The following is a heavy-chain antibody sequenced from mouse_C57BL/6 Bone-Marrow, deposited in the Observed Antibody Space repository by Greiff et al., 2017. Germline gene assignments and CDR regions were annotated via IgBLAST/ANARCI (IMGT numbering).Heavy chain of an antibody. CDR1: GYTFTSYW. CDR3: ARWLLRGDFDY. CDR2: IDPSDSDT. V-gene: IGHV1-52*01. Sequence: QVQLQQPGAELVRPGSSVKLSCKASGYTFTSYWMHWVKQRPIQGLEWIGNIDPSDSDTHYNQKFKDKATLTVDKSSSTAYMQLSSLTSEDSAVYYCARWLLRGDFDYWGQGTTLTVSS. D-gene: IGHD2-3*01. J-gene: IGHJ2*01.